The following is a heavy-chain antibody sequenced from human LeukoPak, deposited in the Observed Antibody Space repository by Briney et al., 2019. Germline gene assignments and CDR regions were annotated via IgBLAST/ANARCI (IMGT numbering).Heavy chain of an antibody. V-gene: IGHV4-39*07. CDR2: INHSGST. J-gene: IGHJ4*02. CDR3: ASPGGDEYYYGSGSQPRDY. D-gene: IGHD3-10*01. Sequence: SETLSLTCTVSGGSIRSNNDYWGWIRQPPGKGLEWIGEINHSGSTKYNPSLKSRVTISVDTSKNQFSLKLSSVTAADTAMYYCASPGGDEYYYGSGSQPRDYWGQGTLVTVSS. CDR1: GGSIRSNNDY.